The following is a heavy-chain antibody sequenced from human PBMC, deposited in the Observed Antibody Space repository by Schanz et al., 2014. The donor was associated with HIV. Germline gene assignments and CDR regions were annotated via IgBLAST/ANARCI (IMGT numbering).Heavy chain of an antibody. Sequence: QVQLVESGGGVVQPGRSLRLSCAGSGFSFDTFGIHWVRQAPGKGLEWLAVISYDGRNKLYADSVKGRFTISRDNSKNTMYLKMNSLRVDDTAVYYCAKDRNYYESKYRGKGNYYYYYGMDVWGQGTTVTVSS. CDR2: ISYDGRNK. CDR1: GFSFDTFG. D-gene: IGHD3-22*01. V-gene: IGHV3-30*18. CDR3: AKDRNYYESKYRGKGNYYYYYGMDV. J-gene: IGHJ6*02.